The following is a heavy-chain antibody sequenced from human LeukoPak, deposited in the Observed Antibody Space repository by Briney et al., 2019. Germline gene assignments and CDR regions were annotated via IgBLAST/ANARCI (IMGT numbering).Heavy chain of an antibody. V-gene: IGHV4-59*01. Sequence: SETLSLTCTVSGGSISIYYWSWIRQPPGKGLEWIGYIYYSGSTNYNPSLKSRVTISVDTSKNQFSLKLSSVTAADTAVYYCARASRGVAVYYYYYYMDVWGKGTTVTVSS. CDR3: ARASRGVAVYYYYYYMDV. D-gene: IGHD6-19*01. J-gene: IGHJ6*03. CDR1: GGSISIYY. CDR2: IYYSGST.